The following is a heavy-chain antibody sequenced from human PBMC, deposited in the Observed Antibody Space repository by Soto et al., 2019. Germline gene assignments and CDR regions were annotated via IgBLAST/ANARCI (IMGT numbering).Heavy chain of an antibody. CDR3: ARLDRYCSSTSCYAKAAFDV. CDR1: GYTFTSYG. V-gene: IGHV1-18*01. Sequence: ASVKVSCKASGYTFTSYGINRVRQAPGQGLEWMGWISAYNGNTNYAQKLQGRVTMTTDTSTSTAYMELRSLRSDDTAVYYCARLDRYCSSTSCYAKAAFDVWGQGTMVTVSS. J-gene: IGHJ3*01. D-gene: IGHD2-2*01. CDR2: ISAYNGNT.